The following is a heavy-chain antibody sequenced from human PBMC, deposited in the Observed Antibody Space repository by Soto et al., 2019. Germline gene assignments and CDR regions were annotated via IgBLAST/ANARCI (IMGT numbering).Heavy chain of an antibody. CDR3: ARDLYDRSGYYSDFDY. CDR1: GFTFSSYC. CDR2: ISTSSRTI. Sequence: GGSLRLSCAASGFTFSSYCMNWVRQAPGKGLEWVSYISTSSRTIYYADSVKGRFTISRDNAKNSLYLQMNSLRAEDTAVYYCARDLYDRSGYYSDFDYWGQGTLVTVSS. V-gene: IGHV3-48*01. J-gene: IGHJ4*02. D-gene: IGHD3-22*01.